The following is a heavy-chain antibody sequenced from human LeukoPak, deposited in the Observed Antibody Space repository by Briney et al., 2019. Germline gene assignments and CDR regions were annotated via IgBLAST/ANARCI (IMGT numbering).Heavy chain of an antibody. V-gene: IGHV1-2*02. CDR1: GYTFTGYY. CDR3: ARDGPAAIGDYYYYMDV. J-gene: IGHJ6*03. D-gene: IGHD2-2*01. Sequence: ASVTVSCKASGYTFTGYYMHWVRQAPGQGLEWMGWINPNSGGTNYAQKFQGRVTMTRDTSISTAYMELSRLRSDDTAVYYCARDGPAAIGDYYYYMDVWGKGTTVTVSS. CDR2: INPNSGGT.